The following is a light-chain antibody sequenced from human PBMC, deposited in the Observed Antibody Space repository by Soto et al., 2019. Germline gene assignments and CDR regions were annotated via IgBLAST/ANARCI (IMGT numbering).Light chain of an antibody. V-gene: IGKV3-15*01. CDR1: QRVSSN. CDR3: QQYNDGPRM. CDR2: WAS. J-gene: IGKJ1*01. Sequence: EIVMTQSPATLSVSPGERATLSCRASQRVSSNVAWDQQKPGQAPRLLIDWASTRATGSPARFSGSGSVTEFTLTSSSLQSEDFAVYSCQQYNDGPRMFGPGTKVEIK.